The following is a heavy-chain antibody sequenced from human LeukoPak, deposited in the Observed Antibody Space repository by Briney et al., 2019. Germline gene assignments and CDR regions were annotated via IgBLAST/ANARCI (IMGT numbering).Heavy chain of an antibody. CDR3: ARDPRVGPTNAFGI. CDR1: GYSFTGYF. V-gene: IGHV1-2*02. CDR2: INPNSGGT. Sequence: ASVTVSCKASGYSFTGYFIHWVRQAPGQGLEWMGWINPNSGGTNYAQKFQGRVTMTRDTSISTVYMELSRLRSDDTAVFYCARDPRVGPTNAFGIWGQGTMVTVSS. J-gene: IGHJ3*02. D-gene: IGHD1-26*01.